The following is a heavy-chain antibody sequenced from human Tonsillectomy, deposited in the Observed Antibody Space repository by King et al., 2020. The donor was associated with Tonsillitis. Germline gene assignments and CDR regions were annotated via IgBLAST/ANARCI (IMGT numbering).Heavy chain of an antibody. V-gene: IGHV4-30-4*07. Sequence: QLQESGPGLVKPSQTLSLTCAVSGGSISSGVYSWSWIRQPPGKGLEWIGYIYYSGSIYYNPSLKSRVTISVDTSKNQFSLKLSSVTAADTAAYYCARKVVVAARVRYDMDVWGQGTTVTVSS. J-gene: IGHJ6*02. D-gene: IGHD2-15*01. CDR2: IYYSGSI. CDR1: GGSISSGVYS. CDR3: ARKVVVAARVRYDMDV.